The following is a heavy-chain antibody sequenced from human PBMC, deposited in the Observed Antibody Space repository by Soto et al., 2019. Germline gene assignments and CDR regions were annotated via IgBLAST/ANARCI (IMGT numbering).Heavy chain of an antibody. D-gene: IGHD4-17*01. Sequence: PGGSLRLSCAASGFTFSSYAMHWVRQAPGKGLEWVAVISYDGSNKYYADSVKGRFTISRDNSKNTLYLQMNSLRAEDTAVYYCAREEAYRDYPNYIHYWGRATLVTVSS. CDR3: AREEAYRDYPNYIHY. V-gene: IGHV3-30-3*01. J-gene: IGHJ4*02. CDR2: ISYDGSNK. CDR1: GFTFSSYA.